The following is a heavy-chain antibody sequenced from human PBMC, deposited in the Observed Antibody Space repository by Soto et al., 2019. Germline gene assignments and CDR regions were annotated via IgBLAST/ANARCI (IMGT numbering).Heavy chain of an antibody. CDR2: IIPAFGTA. CDR3: ARGLDQPPVGLYFDT. V-gene: IGHV1-69*06. D-gene: IGHD2-2*01. J-gene: IGHJ4*02. CDR1: GGTFNSYL. Sequence: SVKVSCKTSGGTFNSYLIDWVRQAPGQGLEWMGGIIPAFGTAKYAQKFQGRVTINADKSTTTAYMELRTVTSEDTAVYYCARGLDQPPVGLYFDTWGQGTLVTVSS.